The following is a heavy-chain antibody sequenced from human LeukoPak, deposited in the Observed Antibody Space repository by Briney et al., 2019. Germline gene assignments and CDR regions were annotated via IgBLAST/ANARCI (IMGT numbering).Heavy chain of an antibody. Sequence: SETLSLTCSVSGRSINTYYWTWIRQPPGKGLEWIGYIYYSGSTNYNPSLKSRVTISVDTSKNQFSLKLSSVTAADTAVYYCARDGGYSYGLAFDIWGQGTMVTVSS. CDR1: GRSINTYY. V-gene: IGHV4-59*01. CDR2: IYYSGST. D-gene: IGHD5-18*01. CDR3: ARDGGYSYGLAFDI. J-gene: IGHJ3*02.